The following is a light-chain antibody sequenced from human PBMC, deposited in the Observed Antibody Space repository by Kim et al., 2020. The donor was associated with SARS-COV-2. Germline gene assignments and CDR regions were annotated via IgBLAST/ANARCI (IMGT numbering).Light chain of an antibody. V-gene: IGKV3-15*01. Sequence: GMTQSPGTLSAFVGQRVTVSCRASQSVGNRLAWYQQTPGQAPRLVMYEVSKRAAGIPSRFSGSGSGSEFSLTISSLQPEDRAVYYCQQYEAWPLTFGQGAKVDIK. CDR3: QQYEAWPLT. CDR2: EVS. CDR1: QSVGNR. J-gene: IGKJ2*01.